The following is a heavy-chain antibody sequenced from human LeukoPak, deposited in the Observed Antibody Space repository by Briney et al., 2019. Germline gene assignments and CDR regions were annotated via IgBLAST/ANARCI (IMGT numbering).Heavy chain of an antibody. Sequence: PGGSLRLSCAASGFTVSSYEMNWVRQAPGKGLEWVSYISGSGSTIYYADSVKGRFTISRDNAKNSLYLQMNSLRAEDTAVYYCAELGITMIGGVWGKGPTVTISS. V-gene: IGHV3-48*03. CDR3: AELGITMIGGV. D-gene: IGHD3-10*02. J-gene: IGHJ6*04. CDR2: ISGSGSTI. CDR1: GFTVSSYE.